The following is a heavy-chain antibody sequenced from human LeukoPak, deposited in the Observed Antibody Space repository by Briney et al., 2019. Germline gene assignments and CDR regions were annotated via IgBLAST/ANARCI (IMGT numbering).Heavy chain of an antibody. CDR1: GFIFSNDA. Sequence: PGGSLRLSCAASGFIFSNDAMHWVRQAPGKGLEWVAFIWSDGSNKYYADSVKGRFTISRDNSEDTLYLQMNSLRVEDTAVYYCARDGSKGYWGQGTLVTVSS. CDR2: IWSDGSNK. J-gene: IGHJ4*02. V-gene: IGHV3-33*01. CDR3: ARDGSKGY.